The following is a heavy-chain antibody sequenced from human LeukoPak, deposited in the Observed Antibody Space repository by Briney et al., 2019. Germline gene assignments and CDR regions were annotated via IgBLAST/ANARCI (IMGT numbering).Heavy chain of an antibody. CDR3: TSGRFGESPYYFDY. V-gene: IGHV3-73*01. D-gene: IGHD3-10*01. CDR2: IRSKANSYAT. J-gene: IGHJ4*02. CDR1: GFTFINAW. Sequence: PGGSLRLSCAASGFTFINAWMTWVRQASGKGLEWVGRIRSKANSYATAYAASVKGRFTISRDDSKNTAYLQMNSLKTEDTAVYYCTSGRFGESPYYFDYWGQGTLVTVSS.